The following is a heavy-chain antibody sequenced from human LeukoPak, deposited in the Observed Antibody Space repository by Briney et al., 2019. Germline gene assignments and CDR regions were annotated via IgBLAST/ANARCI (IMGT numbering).Heavy chain of an antibody. J-gene: IGHJ4*02. CDR2: ISDDGRRK. D-gene: IGHD1-26*01. CDR1: GFSFISYG. V-gene: IGHV3-30*18. Sequence: GGSLKLSCAASGFSFISYGMHWVRQAPGKGLEWVGVISDDGRRKDYADSVKGRFTISRDNSKNTLYLQMNSLRAEDTAVYYCAKDRGLLKGGATPLGYLGQGTLVTVSS. CDR3: AKDRGLLKGGATPLGY.